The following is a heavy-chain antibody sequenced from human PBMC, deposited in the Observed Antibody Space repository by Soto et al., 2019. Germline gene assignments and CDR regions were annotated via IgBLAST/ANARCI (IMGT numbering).Heavy chain of an antibody. CDR3: ATGSYPEPGEPPQRLDY. Sequence: PSVKVSCKVSGYTLTELSMHWVRQAPGKGFEWMGGFDPEDGETIYAQKFQGRVTMTEDTSTDTAYMELSSLRSEDTAVYYCATGSYPEPGEPPQRLDYWGQGTLVTVSS. CDR2: FDPEDGET. CDR1: GYTLTELS. J-gene: IGHJ4*02. D-gene: IGHD2-21*01. V-gene: IGHV1-24*01.